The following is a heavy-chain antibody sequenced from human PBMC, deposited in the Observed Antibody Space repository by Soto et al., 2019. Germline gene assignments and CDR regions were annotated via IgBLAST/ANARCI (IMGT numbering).Heavy chain of an antibody. V-gene: IGHV3-48*01. Sequence: DVQLVESGGGLVQPGGSLRLSCAASELAFSSYSMNWVRQAPGKGLEWVSYISSRGSTIFYTDSVRGRFTISRDNAKNSLYLQMNSLRAEDTAIYYCATGQYNWNDGRDAFHIWGQGTMVTVSS. CDR1: ELAFSSYS. CDR2: ISSRGSTI. D-gene: IGHD1-20*01. J-gene: IGHJ3*02. CDR3: ATGQYNWNDGRDAFHI.